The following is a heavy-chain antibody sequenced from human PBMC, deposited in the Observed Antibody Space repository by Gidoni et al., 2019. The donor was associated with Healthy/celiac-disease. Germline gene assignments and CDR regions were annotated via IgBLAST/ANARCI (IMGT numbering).Heavy chain of an antibody. CDR1: GFTLSSYS. Sequence: EVQLVESGGGLVKPGGSLGLSCAASGFTLSSYSMNWVRQAPGKGLEWVSSISSSSSYIYYADSVKGRFTISRDNAKNSLYLQMNSLRAEDTAVYYCARDSRATVTRYFDYWGQGTLVTVSS. CDR2: ISSSSSYI. V-gene: IGHV3-21*01. D-gene: IGHD4-17*01. CDR3: ARDSRATVTRYFDY. J-gene: IGHJ4*02.